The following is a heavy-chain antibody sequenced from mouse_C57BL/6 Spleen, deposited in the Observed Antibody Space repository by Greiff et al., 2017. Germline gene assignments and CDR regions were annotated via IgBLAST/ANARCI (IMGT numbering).Heavy chain of an antibody. Sequence: VKLVESGPGLVQPSQSLSITCTVSGFSLTSYGVHWVRQSPGKGLEWLGVIWSGGSTDYNAAFISRLSISKDNSKSQVFFKMNSLQADDTAIYYCAGQLPFAYWGQGTLVTVSA. CDR1: GFSLTSYG. V-gene: IGHV2-2*01. CDR3: AGQLPFAY. D-gene: IGHD4-1*02. J-gene: IGHJ3*01. CDR2: IWSGGST.